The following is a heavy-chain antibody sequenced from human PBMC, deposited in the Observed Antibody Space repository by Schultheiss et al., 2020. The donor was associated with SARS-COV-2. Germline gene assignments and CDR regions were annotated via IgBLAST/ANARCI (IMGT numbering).Heavy chain of an antibody. J-gene: IGHJ6*03. CDR1: GFTFSSYS. CDR3: ARDPGYCSSTSCYSSYMDV. CDR2: ISSSSSYI. Sequence: GGSLRLSCAASGFTFSSYSMNWVRQAPGKGLEWVSSISSSSSYIYYADSVKGRYTISRDNAKNTLYLQMNSLRAEDTAVYYCARDPGYCSSTSCYSSYMDVWGKGTTVTVSS. V-gene: IGHV3-21*01. D-gene: IGHD2-2*02.